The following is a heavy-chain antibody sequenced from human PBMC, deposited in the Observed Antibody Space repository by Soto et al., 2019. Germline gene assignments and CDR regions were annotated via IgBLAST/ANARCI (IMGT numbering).Heavy chain of an antibody. V-gene: IGHV4-34*01. D-gene: IGHD6-13*01. J-gene: IGHJ6*02. CDR3: ARGGSSSWYGYYGMDV. Sequence: ETLSLTCAVYGGSFSGYYWSWIRQPPGKGLEWIGEINHSGSTNYNPSLKSRVTISVDTSKNQFSLKLSSVTAADTAVYYCARGGSSSWYGYYGMDVWGQGTTVTVSS. CDR1: GGSFSGYY. CDR2: INHSGST.